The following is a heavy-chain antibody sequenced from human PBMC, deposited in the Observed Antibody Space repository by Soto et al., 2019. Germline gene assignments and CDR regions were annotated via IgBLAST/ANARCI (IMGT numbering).Heavy chain of an antibody. V-gene: IGHV4-34*01. J-gene: IGHJ4*02. CDR3: ASQLNYDFWSGSGYFDY. CDR2: IYYTGST. CDR1: VRSFSGYY. D-gene: IGHD3-3*01. Sequence: SDTLSLTCAVYVRSFSGYYCGCIRQPPCKGLEWIGSIYYTGSTDYSASLKSRVTISVDTSKNQFSLKVSSVTAADTGIYYCASQLNYDFWSGSGYFDYWGQGTLVTVSS.